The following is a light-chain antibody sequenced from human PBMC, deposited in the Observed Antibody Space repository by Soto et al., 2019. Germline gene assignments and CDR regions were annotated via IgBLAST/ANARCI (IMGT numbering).Light chain of an antibody. CDR1: QSVSSSY. CDR3: QQYGSSPPYT. CDR2: GAS. J-gene: IGKJ2*01. Sequence: EIVLTQSPGTLSLPPGERATLSCRASQSVSSSYLAWYKQKPGQAPRLLIYGASSRATGIPDRFSGSGSGTDFTLTISRLEREDFAVYYCQQYGSSPPYTFGQGTKLEIK. V-gene: IGKV3-20*01.